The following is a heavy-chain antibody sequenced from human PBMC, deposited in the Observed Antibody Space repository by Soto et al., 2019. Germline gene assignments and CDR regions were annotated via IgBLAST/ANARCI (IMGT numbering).Heavy chain of an antibody. CDR1: GITFSSYP. V-gene: IGHV3-23*01. Sequence: EVQLLESGGGLVQPGGSLRLSCAASGITFSSYPMTWVRQPPSKGLEWVSVISSSGGSTYYADSVKGRFTISRDNSKNTLYLEMNSLRAEDTAVYYCAKSGESAMDVHYFYYYGMDVWGQGTTVTVSS. CDR3: AKSGESAMDVHYFYYYGMDV. J-gene: IGHJ6*02. D-gene: IGHD5-18*01. CDR2: ISSSGGST.